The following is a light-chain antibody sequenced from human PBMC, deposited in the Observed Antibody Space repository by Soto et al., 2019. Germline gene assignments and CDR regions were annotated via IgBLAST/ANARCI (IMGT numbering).Light chain of an antibody. CDR1: QSISSN. CDR3: QQYDDWPLT. Sequence: EIVMTQSPATLSVSPGERATLSCRASQSISSNLAWYQQKPGQSPRLLIYHASTRATGIPARLNGSGSGTEFTLTINSLQSEDFAVYYCQQYDDWPLTFGGGTKVEIK. J-gene: IGKJ4*01. CDR2: HAS. V-gene: IGKV3-15*01.